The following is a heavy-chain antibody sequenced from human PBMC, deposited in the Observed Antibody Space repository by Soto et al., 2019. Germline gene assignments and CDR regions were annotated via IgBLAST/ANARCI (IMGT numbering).Heavy chain of an antibody. D-gene: IGHD3-22*01. V-gene: IGHV1-18*04. Sequence: QVQLVQSGAEVKNSGASVKVSCKASGYTFTSYGISWVRQAPGQGLEWMGWISAYNGNTNYAQKLQGRVTMTTDTSTSTAYMELRSLRSDDTAVYYCARDSGYYDRGPPKDYWGQGTLVTVSS. CDR3: ARDSGYYDRGPPKDY. CDR1: GYTFTSYG. J-gene: IGHJ4*02. CDR2: ISAYNGNT.